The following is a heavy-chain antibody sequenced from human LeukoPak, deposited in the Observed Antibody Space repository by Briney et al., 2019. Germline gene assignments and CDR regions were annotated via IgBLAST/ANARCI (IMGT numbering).Heavy chain of an antibody. CDR2: ISYDGSNK. D-gene: IGHD6-6*01. J-gene: IGHJ6*03. V-gene: IGHV3-30*04. CDR1: GFTFSSYA. CDR3: AREGSSSSYYYMDV. Sequence: GGSLRLSCAASGFTFSSYAMHWVRQAPGKGLEWVAVISYDGSNKYYADSVKGRFTISRDNSKNTLYLQMNSLRAEDTAVYYCAREGSSSSYYYMDVWGKGTTVTVSS.